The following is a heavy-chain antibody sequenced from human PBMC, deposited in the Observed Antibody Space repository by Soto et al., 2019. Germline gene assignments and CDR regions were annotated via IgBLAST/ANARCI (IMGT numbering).Heavy chain of an antibody. V-gene: IGHV2-5*02. Sequence: SGPTLVNPTQTLTLTCTFSGFSLNTGGLGVGWIRQPPGKALEWLALIYWDNDKRYSPSLMSRLTITKDTSKNQVVLTMTNMAPVDAATYYCVHSRCGGDCLQSYSSHYYYGMDVWGQGTTVTVSS. CDR1: GFSLNTGGLG. J-gene: IGHJ6*02. CDR2: IYWDNDK. D-gene: IGHD2-21*02. CDR3: VHSRCGGDCLQSYSSHYYYGMDV.